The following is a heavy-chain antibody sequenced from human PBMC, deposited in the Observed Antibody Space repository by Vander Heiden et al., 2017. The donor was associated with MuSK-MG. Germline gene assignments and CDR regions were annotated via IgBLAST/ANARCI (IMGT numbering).Heavy chain of an antibody. CDR1: GFTFSSYS. J-gene: IGHJ4*02. CDR3: ARDRGQQLDFDY. Sequence: EVQLVESGGGLVKPGGSLRLSCAASGFTFSSYSMNWVRQAPGKELEWVSSISSSSSYIYYADSVKGRFTISRDNAKNSLYLQMNSLRAEDTAVYYCARDRGQQLDFDYWGQGTLVTVSS. V-gene: IGHV3-21*03. CDR2: ISSSSSYI. D-gene: IGHD6-13*01.